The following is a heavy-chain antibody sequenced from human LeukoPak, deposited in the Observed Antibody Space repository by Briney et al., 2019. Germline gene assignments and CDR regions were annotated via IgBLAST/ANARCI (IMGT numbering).Heavy chain of an antibody. CDR2: IWYDGSNK. J-gene: IGHJ4*02. CDR3: ARDFGQQLTRGGWRY. D-gene: IGHD6-13*01. V-gene: IGHV3-33*01. Sequence: QTGGSLRLSCAASGFTFSSYGMHWVRQAPGKGLEWVAVIWYDGSNKYYADSVKGRFTISRDNSKNTLYLQMNSLRAEDTAVYYCARDFGQQLTRGGWRYWGQGTLVTVSS. CDR1: GFTFSSYG.